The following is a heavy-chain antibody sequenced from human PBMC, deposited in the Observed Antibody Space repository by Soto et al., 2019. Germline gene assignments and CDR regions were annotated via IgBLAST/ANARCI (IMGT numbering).Heavy chain of an antibody. CDR1: GYSFTSYW. CDR3: AKKTTLWFGDGADAFDI. Sequence: PGESLKISCKGSGYSFTSYWISWVRQMPGKGLEWMGRIDPSDSYTNYSPSFQGHVTISADKSISTAYLQWSSLRAEDTAVYYCAKKTTLWFGDGADAFDIWGQGTMVTVSS. D-gene: IGHD3-10*01. J-gene: IGHJ3*02. CDR2: IDPSDSYT. V-gene: IGHV5-10-1*01.